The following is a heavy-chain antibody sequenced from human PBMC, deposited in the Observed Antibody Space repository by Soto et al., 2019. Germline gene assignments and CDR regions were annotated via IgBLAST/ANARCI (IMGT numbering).Heavy chain of an antibody. D-gene: IGHD2-8*01. CDR1: GGSVNSGGYS. CDR3: ARGVLA. J-gene: IGHJ5*02. Sequence: SETLSLTCSVSGGSVNSGGYSWSWIRQPPGKGLEWIGFTSPSGSPAYKPSLKSRVTISVDRSNNQISLELSSVTAADTAVYYCARGVLAWGPGTLVTVSS. V-gene: IGHV4-30-2*01. CDR2: TSPSGSP.